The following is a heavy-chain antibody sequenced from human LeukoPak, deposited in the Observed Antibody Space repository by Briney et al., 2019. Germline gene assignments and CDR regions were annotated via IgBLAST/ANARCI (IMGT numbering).Heavy chain of an antibody. Sequence: GGSLRLSCAASGFTFSSYEMNWVRQAPGKGLEWVSYISSSGSTIYCADSVKGRFTISRDNAKNSLYLQMNSLRAEDTAVYYCARFLYGDYALDYWGQGTLVTVSS. CDR2: ISSSGSTI. V-gene: IGHV3-48*03. CDR1: GFTFSSYE. J-gene: IGHJ4*02. CDR3: ARFLYGDYALDY. D-gene: IGHD4-17*01.